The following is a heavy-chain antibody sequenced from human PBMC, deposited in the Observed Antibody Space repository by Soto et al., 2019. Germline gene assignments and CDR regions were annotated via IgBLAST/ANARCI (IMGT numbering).Heavy chain of an antibody. CDR1: GYTFTSYG. CDR3: ARVGTRYSSRSYKVNS. J-gene: IGHJ5*01. D-gene: IGHD6-13*01. CDR2: ISAYNGNT. Sequence: ASVKISCTASGYTFTSYGISWVRQAPGQGLEWMGWISAYNGNTNYAQKLQGRVTMTTDTSTSTAYMELRSLRSDDTAVYYCARVGTRYSSRSYKVNSRGKGTRV. V-gene: IGHV1-18*01.